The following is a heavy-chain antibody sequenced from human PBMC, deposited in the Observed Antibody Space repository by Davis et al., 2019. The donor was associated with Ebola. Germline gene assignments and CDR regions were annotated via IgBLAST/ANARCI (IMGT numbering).Heavy chain of an antibody. V-gene: IGHV1-18*01. J-gene: IGHJ4*02. D-gene: IGHD3-22*01. CDR2: ISAYNGNT. CDR3: ARGGDYYEEGYFDY. CDR1: GYTFTSYG. Sequence: ASVKVSCKASGYTFTSYGISWVRQVPGQGLEWMGWISAYNGNTNYAQKLQSRVTMTTDTSTSTAYMELRSLRSDDTAVYYCARGGDYYEEGYFDYWGQGTLVTVSS.